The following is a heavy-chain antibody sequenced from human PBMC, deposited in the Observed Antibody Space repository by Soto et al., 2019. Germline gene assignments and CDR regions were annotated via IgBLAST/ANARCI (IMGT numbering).Heavy chain of an antibody. J-gene: IGHJ4*02. CDR3: ARGVAAAGSYYFDY. V-gene: IGHV6-1*01. D-gene: IGHD6-13*01. CDR1: GDSVSSNSAA. Sequence: SQTLSLTCAISGDSVSSNSAAWNWIRQSPSRGLEWLGRTYYXSXXXXXXXXXXKXRITINPDTSKNQFSLQLNSVTPEDTAVYYCARGVAAAGSYYFDYWGQGTLVTVSS. CDR2: TYYXSXXXX.